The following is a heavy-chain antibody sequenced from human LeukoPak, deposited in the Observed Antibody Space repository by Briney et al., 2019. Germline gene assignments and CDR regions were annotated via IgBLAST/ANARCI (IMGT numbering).Heavy chain of an antibody. CDR2: IRAGGDTT. J-gene: IGHJ3*01. V-gene: IGHV3-23*01. CDR1: GFTFRTYA. Sequence: PGGSLRLSCTASGFTFRTYAMIRVRQAPGKGLKWVSAIRAGGDTTVYADAVRGRFTISRDNSNNALYLQMNELRADDTAVYYCARDPNGDYIGAFDFWGQGTMVTVSS. D-gene: IGHD4-17*01. CDR3: ARDPNGDYIGAFDF.